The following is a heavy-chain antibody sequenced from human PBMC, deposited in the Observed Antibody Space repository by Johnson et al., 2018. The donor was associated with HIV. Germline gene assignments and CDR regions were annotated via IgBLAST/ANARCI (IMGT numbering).Heavy chain of an antibody. CDR3: ARGPLVGATSFGYDFAFDI. CDR2: ISFDGSKK. J-gene: IGHJ3*02. D-gene: IGHD1-26*01. CDR1: GFTFSSFP. Sequence: QVQLVESGGGVVHPGRSLRLSCAASGFTFSSFPIHWVRQAPGKGLEWVAVISFDGSKKYYGDSVKGLFTVSSDNSKSTLYLQMSSLRAEDTAIYYCARGPLVGATSFGYDFAFDIWGLGTMVTVSS. V-gene: IGHV3-30*04.